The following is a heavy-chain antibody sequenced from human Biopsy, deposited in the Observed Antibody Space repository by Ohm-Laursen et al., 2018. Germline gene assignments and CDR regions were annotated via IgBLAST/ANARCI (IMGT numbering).Heavy chain of an antibody. Sequence: SQTLSLTCTVSGDSVSSGSFYWTWIRQPPGQGLEYIGYIYYSGSTNYNPSLKSRVTISVDTSRNQFSLKLSSVTAADTAIYYCARGMRSSGWPYFDSWGQGTLVTVSS. CDR1: GDSVSSGSFY. V-gene: IGHV4-61*01. CDR3: ARGMRSSGWPYFDS. J-gene: IGHJ4*02. CDR2: IYYSGST. D-gene: IGHD6-19*01.